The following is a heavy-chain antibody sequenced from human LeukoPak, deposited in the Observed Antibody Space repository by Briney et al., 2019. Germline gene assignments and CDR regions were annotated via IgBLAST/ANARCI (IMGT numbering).Heavy chain of an antibody. D-gene: IGHD2-8*02. Sequence: GESLKIFFKGSGYSINNYWIVWVRQMSGKGVEWMGIIYPGDSDTKYSPSFQGQVTFSADKSINIVYLQWSNLKASDTAMYYCARQGTGYSFDYWGQGTLVTVSS. V-gene: IGHV5-51*01. CDR1: GYSINNYW. J-gene: IGHJ4*02. CDR3: ARQGTGYSFDY. CDR2: IYPGDSDT.